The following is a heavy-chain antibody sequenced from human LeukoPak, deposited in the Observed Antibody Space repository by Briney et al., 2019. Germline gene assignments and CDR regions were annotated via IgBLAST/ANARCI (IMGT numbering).Heavy chain of an antibody. V-gene: IGHV4-34*01. CDR2: INHSGST. Sequence: SETLSLTCAVYGGSFSGYYWSWIRQPPGKGLEWIGEINHSGSTNYNPSLKSRVTISVDTSKNQSSLKLSSVTAADTAVYYCARGSGSYYNLIDYWGQGTLVTVSS. D-gene: IGHD3-10*01. CDR3: ARGSGSYYNLIDY. CDR1: GGSFSGYY. J-gene: IGHJ4*02.